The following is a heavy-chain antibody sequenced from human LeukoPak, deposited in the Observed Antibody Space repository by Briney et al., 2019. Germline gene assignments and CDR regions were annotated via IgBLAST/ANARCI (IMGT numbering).Heavy chain of an antibody. CDR3: ARDGGSYFNFYYGMDV. CDR2: IIPIFGTA. V-gene: IGHV1-69*13. CDR1: GGTFSSYA. Sequence: SVKVSCKASGGTFSSYAISWVRQPPGQGLEWMGGIIPIFGTANYAQKFQGRVTITADESTSTAYMELSSLRSEDTAVYYCARDGGSYFNFYYGMDVWGQGTTVTVSS. D-gene: IGHD1-26*01. J-gene: IGHJ6*02.